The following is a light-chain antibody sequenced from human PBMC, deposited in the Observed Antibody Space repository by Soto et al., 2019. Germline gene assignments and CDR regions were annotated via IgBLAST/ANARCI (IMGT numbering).Light chain of an antibody. Sequence: QSALTQPASVSGSPGKSIAISCTGPSSDVGGYNYVSWYQQHPGKAPKLMVYDVSNRPSGVSNRFSGSKSGNTASLTISGLQAEDEADYYCSSYTSSSTYVFGTGTKLTVL. V-gene: IGLV2-14*01. CDR2: DVS. CDR3: SSYTSSSTYV. CDR1: SSDVGGYNY. J-gene: IGLJ1*01.